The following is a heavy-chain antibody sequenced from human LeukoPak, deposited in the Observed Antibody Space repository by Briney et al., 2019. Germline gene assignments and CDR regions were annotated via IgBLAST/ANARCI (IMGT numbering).Heavy chain of an antibody. CDR2: IHHTGKT. CDR3: AREILYDSTGYYL. D-gene: IGHD3-22*01. Sequence: SETLSLTCTVSGSSIRTYTHWGWIRPPPGKGLEWIGSIHHTGKTYYNPSLESRVTISVDTSKNQFSLNLRSVTAADTAVYYCAREILYDSTGYYLWGQGTLVTVSS. V-gene: IGHV4-38-2*02. J-gene: IGHJ4*02. CDR1: GSSIRTYTH.